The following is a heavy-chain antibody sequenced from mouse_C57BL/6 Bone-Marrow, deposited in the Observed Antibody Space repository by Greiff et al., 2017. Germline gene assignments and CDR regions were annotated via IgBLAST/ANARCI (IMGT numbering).Heavy chain of an antibody. J-gene: IGHJ2*01. CDR2: IDPSDSYT. CDR3: ASIYYFDY. CDR1: GYTFPSYW. V-gene: IGHV1-50*01. Sequence: QVQLKQPGAELVKPGASVKLSCKASGYTFPSYWMQWVKQRPGQGLEWIGEIDPSDSYTNYNQKFKGKTTLTVDTSSSTPYMQLSSLTSEDSAVDYWASIYYFDYWGQGTTLTVSS.